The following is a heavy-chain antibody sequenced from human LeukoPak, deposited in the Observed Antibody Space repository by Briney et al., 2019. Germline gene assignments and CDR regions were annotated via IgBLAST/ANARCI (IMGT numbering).Heavy chain of an antibody. Sequence: PGGSLRLSCAASRFTFSSYAMSWVRQAPGKGLEWVSGVSGNGAGTYYADSVKGRFTISRDNFKNMLYLQMNSLRAEDTAVYYCAKNPWYSSGWSIDYWGQGTLVTVSS. D-gene: IGHD6-13*01. CDR1: RFTFSSYA. J-gene: IGHJ4*02. CDR2: VSGNGAGT. V-gene: IGHV3-23*01. CDR3: AKNPWYSSGWSIDY.